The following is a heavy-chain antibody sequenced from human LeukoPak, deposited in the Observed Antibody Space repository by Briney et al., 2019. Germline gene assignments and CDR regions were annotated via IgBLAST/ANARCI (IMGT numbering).Heavy chain of an antibody. CDR2: INPNSGGT. CDR3: ARDTLSTGYSSSWYLVDY. Sequence: GASVKVSCKASGYTFTGYYMHWVRQAPGQGLEWMGRINPNSGGTNYAQKFQGRVTMTRDTSISIAYMELSRLRSDDTAVYYCARDTLSTGYSSSWYLVDYWGQGTLVTVSS. J-gene: IGHJ4*02. V-gene: IGHV1-2*06. CDR1: GYTFTGYY. D-gene: IGHD6-13*01.